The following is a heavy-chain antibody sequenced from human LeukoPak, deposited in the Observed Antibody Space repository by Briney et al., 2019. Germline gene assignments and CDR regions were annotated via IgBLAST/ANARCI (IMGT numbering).Heavy chain of an antibody. CDR2: INPNSGVT. Sequence: ASVKVSFKASGYTFTNYDINWVRQATGQGLEWMGWINPNSGVTNYAQKFQGRVTMTSDTSISTAYMELISLRSDDTAVYYCARVFRGPDYWGQGALVTVSS. J-gene: IGHJ4*02. D-gene: IGHD3-10*01. CDR1: GYTFTNYD. CDR3: ARVFRGPDY. V-gene: IGHV1-2*02.